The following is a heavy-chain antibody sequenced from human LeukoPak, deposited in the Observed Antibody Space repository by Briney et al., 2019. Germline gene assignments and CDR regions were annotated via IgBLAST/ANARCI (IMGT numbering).Heavy chain of an antibody. CDR2: ISYDGSNR. V-gene: IGHV3-30*03. CDR1: GFTFSSYG. J-gene: IGHJ4*02. Sequence: GGSLRLSCAASGFTFSSYGMHWVRQAPGKGLEWVAVISYDGSNRYYADSVKGRFTISRDTSKNTLYLQMNSLRAEDTALYYCARWGSGWDPSKYWGQGTLVTVSS. D-gene: IGHD6-19*01. CDR3: ARWGSGWDPSKY.